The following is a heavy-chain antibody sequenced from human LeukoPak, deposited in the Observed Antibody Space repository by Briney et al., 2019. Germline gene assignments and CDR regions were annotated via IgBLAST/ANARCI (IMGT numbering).Heavy chain of an antibody. CDR3: ARDISSSWYDY. V-gene: IGHV1-46*01. J-gene: IGHJ4*02. Sequence: ASVKVSCKASGYTFTNYYMHWVRQAPGQGLEWMGIIHSGGGSTTYAQKFQGRVTMTRDTSTSTAYMELSSLRSEDTAVYYCARDISSSWYDYWGQGTLVTVSS. CDR2: IHSGGGST. CDR1: GYTFTNYY. D-gene: IGHD6-13*01.